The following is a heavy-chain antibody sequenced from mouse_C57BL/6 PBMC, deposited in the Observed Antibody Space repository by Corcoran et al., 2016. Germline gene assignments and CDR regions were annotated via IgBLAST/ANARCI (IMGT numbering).Heavy chain of an antibody. CDR1: GYTFTTYG. V-gene: IGHV9-3*01. CDR2: INTYSGVP. D-gene: IGHD1-1*01. CDR3: ARSGYGSSNYAMDY. J-gene: IGHJ4*01. Sequence: QIQLVQSGPELKKPGETVKISCKASGYTFTTYGMSWVEQAPGKGLKWMGWINTYSGVPTYADDFKGRFAFSLETSASTAYLQINNLKNEDTATYFCARSGYGSSNYAMDYWGQGTSVTVSS.